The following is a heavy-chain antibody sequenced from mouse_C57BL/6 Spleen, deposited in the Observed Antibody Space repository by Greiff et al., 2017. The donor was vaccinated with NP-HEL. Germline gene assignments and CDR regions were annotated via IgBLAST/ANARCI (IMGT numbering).Heavy chain of an antibody. CDR3: ARDGSSTGFAY. V-gene: IGHV1-69*01. J-gene: IGHJ3*01. CDR2: IDPSDSYT. D-gene: IGHD1-1*01. CDR1: GYTFTSYW. Sequence: VQLQQPGAELVMPGASVKLSCKASGYTFTSYWMHWVKQRPGQGLEWIGEIDPSDSYTNYNQKFKGKSTLTVDKSSSTAYMQLSSLTSEDSAVYYCARDGSSTGFAYWGQGTLVTVSA.